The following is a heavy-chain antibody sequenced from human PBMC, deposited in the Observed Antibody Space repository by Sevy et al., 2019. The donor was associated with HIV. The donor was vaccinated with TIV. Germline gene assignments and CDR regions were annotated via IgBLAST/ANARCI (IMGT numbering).Heavy chain of an antibody. J-gene: IGHJ4*02. CDR1: GYTFTSYY. CDR2: INPSGGTT. D-gene: IGHD2-15*01. CDR3: ARDPRGYCSGGSCYPYYFDY. Sequence: ASVKVSCKTSGYTFTSYYMHWVRQAPGQGLEWMGIINPSGGTTSYAQKFQGRVTMTRDTSTSTVYMELSSLRSEETAVYYCARDPRGYCSGGSCYPYYFDYWGQGTLVTVSS. V-gene: IGHV1-46*01.